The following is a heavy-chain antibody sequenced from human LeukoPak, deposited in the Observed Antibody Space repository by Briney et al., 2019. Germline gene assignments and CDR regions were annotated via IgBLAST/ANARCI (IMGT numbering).Heavy chain of an antibody. CDR1: GGSISSSNW. Sequence: SETLSLTCAVSGGSISSSNWWSWVRQPPGKGLEWIGEIYHSGSTNYNPSLKSRVTISVDTSKNQFSLKLSSVTAADTAVYYCARAPPLTIFGVVGDYYYMDVWGKGTTVTVSS. D-gene: IGHD3-3*01. CDR3: ARAPPLTIFGVVGDYYYMDV. V-gene: IGHV4-4*02. J-gene: IGHJ6*03. CDR2: IYHSGST.